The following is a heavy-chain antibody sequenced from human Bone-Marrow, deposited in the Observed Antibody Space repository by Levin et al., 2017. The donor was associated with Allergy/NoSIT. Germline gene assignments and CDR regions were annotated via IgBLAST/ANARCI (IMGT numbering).Heavy chain of an antibody. CDR1: GFSVSNFY. Sequence: GESLKISCAASGFSVSNFYMSWVRQAPGKGLECVSVIYRGGSSHFADSVQGRFTMFRDDNKLFLQMNDLRPEDTAVYYCARGGYNDAFDVWGQGTMVTVSS. CDR2: IYRGGSS. J-gene: IGHJ3*01. V-gene: IGHV3-53*01. CDR3: ARGGYNDAFDV. D-gene: IGHD5-24*01.